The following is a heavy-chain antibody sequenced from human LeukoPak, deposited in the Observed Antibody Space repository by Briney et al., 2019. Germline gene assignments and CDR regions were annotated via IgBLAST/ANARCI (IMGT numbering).Heavy chain of an antibody. CDR2: IYYNGNT. Sequence: PSGTLSLTCTVSGASISSSYWSWVRQPPGKRLEWIGFIYYNGNTNSNPSLKSRVTISVDTSKNQFSLKLTSVTAADTAVYYCVRGNYDNRGYSNAFDIWGQGAMVTASS. J-gene: IGHJ3*02. CDR3: VRGNYDNRGYSNAFDI. D-gene: IGHD3-22*01. V-gene: IGHV4-59*01. CDR1: GASISSSY.